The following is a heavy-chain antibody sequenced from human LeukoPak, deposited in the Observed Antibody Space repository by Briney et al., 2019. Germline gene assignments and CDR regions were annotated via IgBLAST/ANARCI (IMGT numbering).Heavy chain of an antibody. CDR1: GASLSDYY. Sequence: SETLSLTCAVYGASLSDYYWSWIRQSPGKGLQWIGEVAHKGPTVYSPTLNRKYNPSLKSRVTISVDTSKNQFSLKLSSVTAADTAVYYCAKSRGYNYGSWDQYFDYWGQGTLVTVSS. CDR3: AKSRGYNYGSWDQYFDY. V-gene: IGHV4-34*01. D-gene: IGHD5-18*01. CDR2: VAHKGPT. J-gene: IGHJ4*02.